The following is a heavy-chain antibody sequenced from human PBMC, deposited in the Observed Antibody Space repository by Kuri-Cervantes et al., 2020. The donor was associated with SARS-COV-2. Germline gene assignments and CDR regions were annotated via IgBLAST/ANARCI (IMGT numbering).Heavy chain of an antibody. CDR3: ARVKGDDFWSGRQSDAFDI. V-gene: IGHV4-39*07. CDR2: VYYSGST. Sequence: ESLKISCTVSGGSISSQSYYWGWIRQPPGKGLEWIGSVYYSGSTYYNPSLKSRVTMSVDTSKNQFSLRLSSVTAADTAVYYCARVKGDDFWSGRQSDAFDIWGQGTMVTVSS. CDR1: GGSISSQSYY. D-gene: IGHD3-3*01. J-gene: IGHJ3*02.